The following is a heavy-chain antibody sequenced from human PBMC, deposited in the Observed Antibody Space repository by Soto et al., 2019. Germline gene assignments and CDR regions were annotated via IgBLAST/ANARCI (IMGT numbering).Heavy chain of an antibody. CDR3: ARAHCGGDCLHGYWFDP. D-gene: IGHD2-21*02. CDR2: IYYSGST. J-gene: IGHJ5*02. CDR1: GGTIINVGYY. V-gene: IGHV4-31*03. Sequence: TSETQRLTCTVSGGTIINVGYYWSWIRQHPGKGLEWIGYIYYSGSTYYNPSLKSRVTIPVDTSKNQFSLKLSSVTAADTAVYYCARAHCGGDCLHGYWFDPWGQATLVTVSS.